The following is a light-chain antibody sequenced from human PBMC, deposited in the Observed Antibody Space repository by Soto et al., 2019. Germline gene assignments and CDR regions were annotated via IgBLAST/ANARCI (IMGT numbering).Light chain of an antibody. V-gene: IGKV1-5*01. J-gene: IGKJ4*01. CDR3: QQYYSYPLT. Sequence: DVQMTQSPSTLSASVGDRVTISCRTSQDIGNFLAWYQHKPGKAPKLLIYDASTLQTGVPSRFRASGFGTEFTLTISSLQPEDFATYYCQQYYSYPLTFGGGTKVDIK. CDR1: QDIGNF. CDR2: DAS.